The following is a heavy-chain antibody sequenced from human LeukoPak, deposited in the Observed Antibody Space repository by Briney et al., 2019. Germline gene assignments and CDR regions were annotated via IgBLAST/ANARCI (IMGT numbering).Heavy chain of an antibody. D-gene: IGHD3-9*01. CDR1: GFTFSSYG. V-gene: IGHV3-30*18. Sequence: GGSLRLSCAASGFTFSSYGMHWVRQAPGKGLEWVAVISYDGSNKYYADSVKGRFTIPRDNSKNTLYLQMNSLRAEDTAVYYCANEASSDWSFDYWGQGTLVTVSS. J-gene: IGHJ4*02. CDR3: ANEASSDWSFDY. CDR2: ISYDGSNK.